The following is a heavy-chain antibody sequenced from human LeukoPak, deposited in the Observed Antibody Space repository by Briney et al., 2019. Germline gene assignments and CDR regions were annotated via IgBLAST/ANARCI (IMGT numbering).Heavy chain of an antibody. V-gene: IGHV3-13*04. Sequence: GGSLRLSCAASGFTFSGHDMHWVRQATGKGLEWVAAIGTADDTYYPGSVKGRFTISRENAKNSLYLQMNSLRAGDTAVYYCARGYFYGMDVWGQGTMVTVSS. CDR3: ARGYFYGMDV. CDR2: IGTADDT. J-gene: IGHJ6*02. CDR1: GFTFSGHD.